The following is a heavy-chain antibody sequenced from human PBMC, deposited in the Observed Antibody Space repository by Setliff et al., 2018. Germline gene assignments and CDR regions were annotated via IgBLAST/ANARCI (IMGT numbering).Heavy chain of an antibody. CDR3: FGAGTCSY. CDR1: GFTYNNDW. J-gene: IGHJ4*02. CDR2: INPDGSEK. Sequence: HPGGSLRLSCGASGFTYNNDWGSWVRQAPGKGLEWLASINPDGSEKYYVDSVKGRFTISRDNAKNSLSLQMNSLRTEDTAVYYCFGAGTCSYWGQGTQVTVSS. V-gene: IGHV3-7*01. D-gene: IGHD3-10*01.